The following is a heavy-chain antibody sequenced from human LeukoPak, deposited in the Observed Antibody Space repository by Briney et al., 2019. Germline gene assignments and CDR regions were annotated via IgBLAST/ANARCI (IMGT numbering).Heavy chain of an antibody. J-gene: IGHJ4*02. CDR2: INPDTGTT. CDR3: ARGSGSNSPRYLKGDF. D-gene: IGHD3-10*01. V-gene: IGHV1-2*02. CDR1: GYNLTAYH. Sequence: ASVKVSCKASGYNLTAYHMHWVRQAPGQGLEWLGWINPDTGTTSLAQKFQGRVTLTRDTAISTVSIEVTRLTSDDTAIYYCARGSGSNSPRYLKGDFWGQGTLLTVSS.